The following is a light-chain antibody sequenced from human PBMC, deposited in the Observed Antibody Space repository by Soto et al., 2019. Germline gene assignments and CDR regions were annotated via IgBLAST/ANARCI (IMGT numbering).Light chain of an antibody. CDR2: EVS. J-gene: IGLJ2*01. Sequence: QSALTQPPSASGSPGQSVTISCTGTSSDVGGYNYVSWYQHHPGKAPKLMIYEVSKRPSGVPDRFSGSKSGNTASLTVSGLQAEDEADYYCNSYAGSNNVVFGGGTKLIVL. CDR3: NSYAGSNNVV. CDR1: SSDVGGYNY. V-gene: IGLV2-8*01.